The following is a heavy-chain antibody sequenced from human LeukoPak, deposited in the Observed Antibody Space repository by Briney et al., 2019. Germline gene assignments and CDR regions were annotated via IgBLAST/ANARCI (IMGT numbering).Heavy chain of an antibody. J-gene: IGHJ4*02. CDR3: ARVTTMVRGVISHGLPFDY. V-gene: IGHV4-31*03. CDR2: NYYSGST. D-gene: IGHD3-10*01. Sequence: SETLSLTCTVSGGSISSGGYYWSWIRQHPGKGLEWIGYNYYSGSTYYNPSLKSRVTISVDTSKNQFSLKLSSVTAADTAVYYCARVTTMVRGVISHGLPFDYWGQGTLVTVSS. CDR1: GGSISSGGYY.